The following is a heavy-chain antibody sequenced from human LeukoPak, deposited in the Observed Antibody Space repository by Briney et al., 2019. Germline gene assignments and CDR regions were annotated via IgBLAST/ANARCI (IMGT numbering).Heavy chain of an antibody. Sequence: GGSLRLSCTASGFTFSSFEMNWVRQAPGKGLEWVSYISTSGTTIYYADSVKGRFTISRDNAENSLYLQMNCLRAEDTAIYYCASLSDYWGRGTLVTVSS. CDR1: GFTFSSFE. J-gene: IGHJ4*02. CDR2: ISTSGTTI. V-gene: IGHV3-48*03. CDR3: ASLSDY.